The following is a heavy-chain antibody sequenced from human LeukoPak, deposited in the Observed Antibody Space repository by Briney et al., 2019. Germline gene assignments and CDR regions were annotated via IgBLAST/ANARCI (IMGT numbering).Heavy chain of an antibody. CDR3: ARGPVVVITLAWYFDL. D-gene: IGHD3-22*01. J-gene: IGHJ2*01. CDR2: ISSNGDST. CDR1: GFTFSSYA. Sequence: GGSLRLSCAASGFTFSSYAMHWVRQASGKGLEYVSAISSNGDSTYYANSVKGRFTISRDNSKNTLYLQMGSLRAEDMAVYYCARGPVVVITLAWYFDLWGRGTLVTVSS. V-gene: IGHV3-64*01.